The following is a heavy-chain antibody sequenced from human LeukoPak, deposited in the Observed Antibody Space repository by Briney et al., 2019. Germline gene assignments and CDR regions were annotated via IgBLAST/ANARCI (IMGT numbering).Heavy chain of an antibody. CDR2: INPNSGGT. J-gene: IGHJ4*02. CDR3: ARDKRIAVAGTPSWSLAY. V-gene: IGHV1-2*04. D-gene: IGHD6-19*01. Sequence: ASVKVSCKASGYTFTGYYMHWVRQAPGQGLEWMGWINPNSGGTNYAQKFQGWVTMTRDTSISTAYMGLSRLRSDDTAVYYCARDKRIAVAGTPSWSLAYWGQGTLVTVSS. CDR1: GYTFTGYY.